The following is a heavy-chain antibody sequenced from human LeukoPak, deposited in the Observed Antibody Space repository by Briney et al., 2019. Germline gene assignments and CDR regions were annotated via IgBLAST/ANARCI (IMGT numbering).Heavy chain of an antibody. V-gene: IGHV5-51*01. D-gene: IGHD6-19*01. CDR2: IYPGDSEA. J-gene: IGHJ3*01. CDR3: ARCKAVAGTINAFDF. Sequence: GESLKISCKSSGYSFTSYWIGWVRQMPGKDLEWMGIIYPGDSEARYSPSFRGQVTISADKSINTAYLQWSSLKASGTAMYYCARCKAVAGTINAFDFWGQGTMVTVSS. CDR1: GYSFTSYW.